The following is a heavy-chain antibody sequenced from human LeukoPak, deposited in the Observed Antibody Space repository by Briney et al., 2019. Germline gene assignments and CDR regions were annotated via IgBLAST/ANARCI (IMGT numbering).Heavy chain of an antibody. D-gene: IGHD3-16*02. CDR2: IYYSGST. CDR3: ARVRGLGVITPYFDY. Sequence: SETLSLTCTVSGGSISSHCWGWIRRPPGKGLEWLGCIYYSGSTNYNPSLKSRATISVDKSKNQFSLKLSSVTAADTAVYYCARVRGLGVITPYFDYWGQGTLVTVSS. J-gene: IGHJ4*02. CDR1: GGSISSHC. V-gene: IGHV4-59*08.